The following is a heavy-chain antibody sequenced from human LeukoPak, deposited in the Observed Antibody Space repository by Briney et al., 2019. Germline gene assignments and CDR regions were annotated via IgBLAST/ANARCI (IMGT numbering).Heavy chain of an antibody. CDR3: ARVPIFGVVNRWFDP. CDR1: GGSISSYY. D-gene: IGHD3-3*01. Sequence: PSETLSLTCPVSGGSISSYYWSWIRQPPGKGLEWIGYIYYSGSTNYNPSLKSRVTISVDTSKNQFSLKLSSVTAADPAVYYCARVPIFGVVNRWFDPWGQGTLVTVSS. CDR2: IYYSGST. V-gene: IGHV4-59*01. J-gene: IGHJ5*02.